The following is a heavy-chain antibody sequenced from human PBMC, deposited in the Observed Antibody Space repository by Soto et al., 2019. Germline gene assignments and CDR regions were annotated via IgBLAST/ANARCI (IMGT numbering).Heavy chain of an antibody. CDR1: GGTFSSYT. Sequence: QVQLVQSGAEVKKPGSSVTVSCKASGGTFSSYTISWVRQAPGQGLEWMGGIIPIFGTANYAQKFQGRVTITADESTSTAYMELSSLTSEDTAVYYCARGKHRWLQLWYFELWGRGTLVTVSS. CDR3: ARGKHRWLQLWYFEL. V-gene: IGHV1-69*12. D-gene: IGHD5-12*01. CDR2: IIPIFGTA. J-gene: IGHJ2*01.